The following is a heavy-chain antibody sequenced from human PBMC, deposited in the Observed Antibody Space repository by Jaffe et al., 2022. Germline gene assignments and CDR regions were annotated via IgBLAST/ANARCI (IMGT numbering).Heavy chain of an antibody. J-gene: IGHJ3*02. D-gene: IGHD3-10*01. V-gene: IGHV4-61*02. Sequence: QVQLQESGPGLVKPSQTLSLTCTVSGGSISSGSYYWSWIRQPAGKGLEWIGRIYTSGSTNYNPSLKSRVTISVDTSKNQFSLKLSSVTAADTAVYYCARVATMVRGVIGGAFDIWGQGTMVTVSS. CDR2: IYTSGST. CDR1: GGSISSGSYY. CDR3: ARVATMVRGVIGGAFDI.